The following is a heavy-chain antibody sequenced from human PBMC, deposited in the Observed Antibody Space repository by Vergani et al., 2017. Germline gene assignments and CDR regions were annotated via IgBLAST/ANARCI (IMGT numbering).Heavy chain of an antibody. CDR2: INHSGST. CDR1: GGSFSGYY. Sequence: QVQLQQWGAGLLKPSETLSLTCAVYGGSFSGYYWSWIRQPPGKGLEWIGEINHSGSTNYNPSLKSRVTISVDTSTTTVYMELSSLRSEDTAVYYCARGVDYYDSSGYEYWGQGTLVTVSS. V-gene: IGHV4-34*01. J-gene: IGHJ4*02. CDR3: ARGVDYYDSSGYEY. D-gene: IGHD3-22*01.